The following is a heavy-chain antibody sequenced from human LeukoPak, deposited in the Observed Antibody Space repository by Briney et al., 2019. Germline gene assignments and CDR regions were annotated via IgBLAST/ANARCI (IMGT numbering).Heavy chain of an antibody. CDR1: GFTFDDYA. D-gene: IGHD5-18*01. V-gene: IGHV3-9*01. J-gene: IGHJ4*02. CDR2: ISWNSGSI. Sequence: SLRLSCAASGFTFDDYAMHWVRQAPGKGLEWVSGISWNSGSIGYADSVKGRFTISRDNAKNSLYLQMNSLRAEDTALYYCAKGGDVDTAMVTMTSRSYYFDYWGQGTLVTVSS. CDR3: AKGGDVDTAMVTMTSRSYYFDY.